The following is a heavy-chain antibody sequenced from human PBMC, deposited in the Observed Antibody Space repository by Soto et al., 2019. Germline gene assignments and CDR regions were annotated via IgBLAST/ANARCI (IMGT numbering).Heavy chain of an antibody. J-gene: IGHJ4*02. V-gene: IGHV3-30-3*01. CDR2: ISYDGSNK. Sequence: QVQLVESGGGVVQPGRSLRLSCAASGFTFSSCAMHWVRQAPGTGLEWVALISYDGSNKYYADSVKGRFTISRDNSKNTLYLQMNSLRAEDTAVYYCARDKRDLRFLEWSYYFDYWCQGTLVTVSS. CDR3: ARDKRDLRFLEWSYYFDY. CDR1: GFTFSSCA. D-gene: IGHD3-3*01.